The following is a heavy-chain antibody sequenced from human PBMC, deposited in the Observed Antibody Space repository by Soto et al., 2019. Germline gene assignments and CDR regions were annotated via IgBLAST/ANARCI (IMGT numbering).Heavy chain of an antibody. CDR1: GYTFTSYA. CDR3: ARGGSLNWYFDL. V-gene: IGHV1-3*01. J-gene: IGHJ2*01. D-gene: IGHD1-26*01. Sequence: ASVKVSCKASGYTFTSYAMHWVRQAPGQRLEWMGWINAGNGNTKYSQKFQGRVTITRDTSASTAYMELSSLRSEDTAVYYCARGGSLNWYFDLGGGATLVTVP. CDR2: INAGNGNT.